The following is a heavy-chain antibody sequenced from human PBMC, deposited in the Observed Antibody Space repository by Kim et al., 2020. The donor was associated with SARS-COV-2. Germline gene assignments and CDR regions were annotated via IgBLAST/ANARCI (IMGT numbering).Heavy chain of an antibody. CDR1: GGSISSSSYY. J-gene: IGHJ3*02. V-gene: IGHV4-39*01. CDR2: IYYSGST. D-gene: IGHD3-22*01. CDR3: ARHRKRGYDSSGYHPIRGAFDI. Sequence: SETLSLTCTVSGGSISSSSYYWGWIRQPPGKGLEWIGSIYYSGSTYYNPSLKSRVTISVDTSKNQFSLKLSSVTAADTAVYYCARHRKRGYDSSGYHPIRGAFDIWGQGTMVTVSS.